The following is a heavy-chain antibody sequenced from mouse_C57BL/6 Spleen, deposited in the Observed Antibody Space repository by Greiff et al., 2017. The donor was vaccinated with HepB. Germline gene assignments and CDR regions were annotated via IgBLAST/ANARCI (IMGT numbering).Heavy chain of an antibody. J-gene: IGHJ2*01. Sequence: VQLQQPGAELVMPGASVKLSCKASGYTFTSYWMHWVKQRPGQGLEWIGEIDPSDSYTNYNQKFKGKSTLTVDKSSSTAYRQRSSLTSEDSAVEDCARYGYTFDYWGQGTTLTVSS. D-gene: IGHD2-2*01. CDR2: IDPSDSYT. CDR1: GYTFTSYW. CDR3: ARYGYTFDY. V-gene: IGHV1-69*01.